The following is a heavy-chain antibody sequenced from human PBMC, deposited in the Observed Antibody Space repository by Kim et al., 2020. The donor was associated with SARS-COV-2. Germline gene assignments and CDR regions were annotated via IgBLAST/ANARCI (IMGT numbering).Heavy chain of an antibody. Sequence: SETLSLTCTVSGGSISNSSWSWIRQPPGKGLEWIAYIYNSGTTNYNPSLKSRVTISMDTSKNQFSLKLSSVTAADTAVYYCVRHVECIPGTCNSHDAF. J-gene: IGHJ3*01. D-gene: IGHD2-21*01. CDR2: IYNSGTT. CDR1: GGSISNSS. V-gene: IGHV4-59*08. CDR3: VRHVECIPGTCNSHDAF.